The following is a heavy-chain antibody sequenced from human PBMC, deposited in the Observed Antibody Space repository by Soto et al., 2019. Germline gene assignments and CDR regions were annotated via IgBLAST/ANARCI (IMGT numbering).Heavy chain of an antibody. CDR1: GSTFSTYT. CDR2: ISSSSNYI. D-gene: IGHD3-22*01. V-gene: IGHV3-21*01. CDR3: ATHRYYSDSSGSLHGMDV. Sequence: EVQLVESGGGLVKPGGSLRLSCAGSGSTFSTYTMSWVRQASGKGLEWVSFISSSSNYIYYADSVRGRFIISRDNAKNLLDLQMNGLRAEDTAVYYCATHRYYSDSSGSLHGMDVWGQGTTVTVSS. J-gene: IGHJ6*02.